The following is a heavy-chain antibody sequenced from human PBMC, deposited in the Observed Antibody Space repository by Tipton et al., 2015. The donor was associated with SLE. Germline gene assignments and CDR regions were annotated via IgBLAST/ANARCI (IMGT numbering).Heavy chain of an antibody. CDR3: AREESGGYWDY. CDR1: GYTFTSYD. CDR2: MNPNSGNT. Sequence: QLVQSGAEVNKPGASVKVSCKTSGYTFTSYDINWVRQATGQGLEWMGWMNPNSGNTGYAQKFQGRVTMTRDTSTSTVYMELSSLTSEDTAVYFCAREESGGYWDYWGQGILVTVSS. D-gene: IGHD2-15*01. J-gene: IGHJ4*02. V-gene: IGHV1-8*01.